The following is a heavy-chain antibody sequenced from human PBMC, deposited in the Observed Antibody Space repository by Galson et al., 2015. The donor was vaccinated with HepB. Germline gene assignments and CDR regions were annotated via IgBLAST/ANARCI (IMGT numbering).Heavy chain of an antibody. J-gene: IGHJ6*02. CDR1: GFTFSTTS. Sequence: SLRLSCAAPGFTFSTTSMNWVRQTSEKGLQWVSLISGSGDMTVYADSVKGRFAISRDNSKNTVYLQMNSLRAEDTAIYFCAKDYREHGMGVWGQGTTVVVSS. D-gene: IGHD4-11*01. CDR2: ISGSGDMT. V-gene: IGHV3-23*01. CDR3: AKDYREHGMGV.